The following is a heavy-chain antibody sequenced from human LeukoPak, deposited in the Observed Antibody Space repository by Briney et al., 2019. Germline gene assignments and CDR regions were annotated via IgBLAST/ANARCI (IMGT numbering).Heavy chain of an antibody. Sequence: QPGGSLRLSCAASGFTVSSNYMSWVRQAPGKGLEWVSVIYSGGSTYYADSVKGRFTISRDNSKYTLYLQMNSLRAEDTAVYYCASPSGSYYFDYWGQGTLVTVSS. CDR2: IYSGGST. J-gene: IGHJ4*02. CDR3: ASPSGSYYFDY. CDR1: GFTVSSNY. V-gene: IGHV3-66*02. D-gene: IGHD1-26*01.